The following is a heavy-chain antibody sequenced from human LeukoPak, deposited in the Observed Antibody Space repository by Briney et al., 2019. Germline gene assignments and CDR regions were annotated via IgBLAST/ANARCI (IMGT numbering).Heavy chain of an antibody. D-gene: IGHD5-12*01. Sequence: PSETLSFNCTVSGGSISSYYWSWIRQPAGKGLEWIGRIYTSGSTNYNPSLKSRVTISVDKSKNQFSLKLSSVTAADTAVYYCARVKSVAFDYWGQGTLVTVSS. CDR1: GGSISSYY. CDR2: IYTSGST. CDR3: ARVKSVAFDY. J-gene: IGHJ4*02. V-gene: IGHV4-4*07.